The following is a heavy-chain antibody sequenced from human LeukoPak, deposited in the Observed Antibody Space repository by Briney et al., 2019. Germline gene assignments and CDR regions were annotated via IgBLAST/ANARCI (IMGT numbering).Heavy chain of an antibody. CDR2: IYYSGST. CDR1: GGSISSYY. V-gene: IGHV4-59*01. J-gene: IGHJ4*02. CDR3: AATWFSLGSGWYGEGYYFDY. Sequence: PSETLSLTCTVSGGSISSYYWSWIRQPPGKGLEWIGYIYYSGSTNYNPSLKSRVTISVDTSKNQFSLKLSSVTAADAAVYYCAATWFSLGSGWYGEGYYFDYWGQGTLVTVSS. D-gene: IGHD6-19*01.